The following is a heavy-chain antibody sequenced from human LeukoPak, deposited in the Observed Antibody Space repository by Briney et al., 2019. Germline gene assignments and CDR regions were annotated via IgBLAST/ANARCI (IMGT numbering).Heavy chain of an antibody. CDR3: ARFMKGTYYYDSSGYRSYFDY. CDR2: MNPNSGNT. CDR1: GYTFTSYD. V-gene: IGHV1-8*01. J-gene: IGHJ4*02. Sequence: GASVKVSCKASGYTFTSYDINWVRQATGPGLEWMGWMNPNSGNTGCAQKFQGRVTMTRNISISTAYMELSSLRSEDTAVYYCARFMKGTYYYDSSGYRSYFDYWGQGTLVTVSS. D-gene: IGHD3-22*01.